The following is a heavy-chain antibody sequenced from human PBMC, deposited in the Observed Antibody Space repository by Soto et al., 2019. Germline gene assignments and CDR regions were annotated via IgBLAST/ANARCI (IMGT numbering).Heavy chain of an antibody. V-gene: IGHV3-23*01. CDR1: GFTFSSYA. CDR2: ISGSGGST. Sequence: PGGSLRLSCAASGFTFSSYAMSWVRQAPGKGLEWVSAISGSGGSTYYADSVKGRFTISRDNSKNTLYLQMNSLRAEDTAVYYCAKWMEQTYYYDSSGYYPAGFDPWGQGTLVTVSS. D-gene: IGHD3-22*01. CDR3: AKWMEQTYYYDSSGYYPAGFDP. J-gene: IGHJ5*02.